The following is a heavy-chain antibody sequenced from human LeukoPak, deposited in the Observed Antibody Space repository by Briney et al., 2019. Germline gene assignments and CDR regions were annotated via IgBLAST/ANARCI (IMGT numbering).Heavy chain of an antibody. V-gene: IGHV3-48*01. CDR3: ARGSGSYYDRLDC. D-gene: IGHD3-22*01. CDR2: ISVSGATV. Sequence: GGSLRLSCSASGFAFSDYSLNWVRQTPGKGLEWVSYISVSGATVKYADSVKGRFTISRDNGRNSLYLQMNSLRAEDTAVYYCARGSGSYYDRLDCWGQGNLVTVSS. CDR1: GFAFSDYS. J-gene: IGHJ4*02.